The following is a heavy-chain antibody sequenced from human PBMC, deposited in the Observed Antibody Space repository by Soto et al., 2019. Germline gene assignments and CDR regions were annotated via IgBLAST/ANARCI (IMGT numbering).Heavy chain of an antibody. Sequence: EMQLVESGGGLVQPGGSLRLSCAASGFTLSSYEMHWVRQAPGKGLEWISYISSTGSGTLYADSVRGRFTMSRDNTKNSVSLQMSRLRAEDTAVYYCVRDLHEPLATDALRVANWGQGTQVTVSS. CDR3: VRDLHEPLATDALRVAN. CDR1: GFTLSSYE. J-gene: IGHJ4*02. CDR2: ISSTGSGT. D-gene: IGHD2-8*02. V-gene: IGHV3-48*03.